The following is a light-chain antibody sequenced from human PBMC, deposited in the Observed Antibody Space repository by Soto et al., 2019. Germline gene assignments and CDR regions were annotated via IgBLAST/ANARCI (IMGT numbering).Light chain of an antibody. CDR3: SSYTSSSTHNYV. J-gene: IGLJ1*01. Sequence: QSVLTQPASVSGSPGQSITISCTGTSSDVVGYNYVSWYQQHPGKAPKLMIYDVSNRPSGVSNRFSGSKSGNTASLTISGLQAEDEADYYCSSYTSSSTHNYVFGPGTKVTAL. CDR2: DVS. CDR1: SSDVVGYNY. V-gene: IGLV2-14*01.